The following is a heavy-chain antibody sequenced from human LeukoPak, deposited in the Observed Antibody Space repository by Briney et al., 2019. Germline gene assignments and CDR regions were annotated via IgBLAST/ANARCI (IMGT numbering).Heavy chain of an antibody. CDR2: IYSGGDT. CDR3: ARDKLGTATGIYYFYGMDV. CDR1: GFTFSDDY. Sequence: GGSLRLSCAASGFTFSDDYMTWIRQAPGRGLEWVSVIYSGGDTNYADSVKGRFTISRDNSKNTLYLQMNSLRAEDTAIYYCARDKLGTATGIYYFYGMDVWGQGTTVTVSS. J-gene: IGHJ6*02. D-gene: IGHD1/OR15-1a*01. V-gene: IGHV3-53*01.